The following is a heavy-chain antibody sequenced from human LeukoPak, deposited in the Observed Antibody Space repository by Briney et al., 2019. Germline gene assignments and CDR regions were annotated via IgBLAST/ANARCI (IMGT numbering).Heavy chain of an antibody. D-gene: IGHD3-16*01. V-gene: IGHV4-34*01. CDR3: ARGRDEPPIKTGEINY. CDR2: INHSGST. J-gene: IGHJ4*02. CDR1: GGSFSGYY. Sequence: SETLSLTCAVYGGSFSGYYWSWIRQPPGKGLEWIGEINHSGSTNYNPSLESRLTITVDTYTNQSSLLLSTGPAADTAADYCARGRDEPPIKTGEINYWGQGTLVTVSS.